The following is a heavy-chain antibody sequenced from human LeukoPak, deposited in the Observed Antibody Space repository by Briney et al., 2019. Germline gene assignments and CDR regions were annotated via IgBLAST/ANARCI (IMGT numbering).Heavy chain of an antibody. Sequence: SETLSLTCAVYGGSFSGYYWSWIRQAPGKGLEWIGEINHSGSTNYNPSLKSRVTISVDTSKNQFSLKLSSVTAADTAVYYCARGVTGLLFFDYWGQGTLVTVSS. CDR2: INHSGST. V-gene: IGHV4-34*01. J-gene: IGHJ4*02. D-gene: IGHD5-18*01. CDR3: ARGVTGLLFFDY. CDR1: GGSFSGYY.